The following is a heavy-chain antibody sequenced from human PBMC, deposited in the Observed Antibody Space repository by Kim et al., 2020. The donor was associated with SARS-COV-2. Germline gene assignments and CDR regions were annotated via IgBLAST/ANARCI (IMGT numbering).Heavy chain of an antibody. J-gene: IGHJ6*02. V-gene: IGHV4-59*02. CDR1: GDSVATDF. CDR2: VSYSGGS. CDR3: ARAHQLAPRGYGMDV. D-gene: IGHD1-1*01. Sequence: SETLSLTCAVSGDSVATDFWTWVRQAPGKGLDLLGYVSYSGGSDYNPNLRGRLTISVDASRTHVSLRLTSLTAADTVIYFCARAHQLAPRGYGMDVWGQGKSVIVSS.